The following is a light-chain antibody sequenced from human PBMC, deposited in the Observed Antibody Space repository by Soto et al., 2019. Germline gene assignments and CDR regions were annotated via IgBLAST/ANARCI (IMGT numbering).Light chain of an antibody. CDR2: EAS. J-gene: IGKJ1*01. Sequence: DIQMTQFPSTLSASVGDRVTITCRASQSISTWLAWYQQKSGKAPKLLIYEASSLGSGVPSRFSGSGSGTEFTLTISSLQPEDFATYYCQHYSSNSGTFGPGTKVDIK. V-gene: IGKV1-5*03. CDR3: QHYSSNSGT. CDR1: QSISTW.